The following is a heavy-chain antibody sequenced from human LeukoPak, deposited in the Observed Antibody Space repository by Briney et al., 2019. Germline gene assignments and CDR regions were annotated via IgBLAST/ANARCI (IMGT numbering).Heavy chain of an antibody. CDR2: IYYSGST. J-gene: IGHJ6*02. CDR1: GGSISSGDYY. V-gene: IGHV4-30-4*01. CDR3: ARDWFGSNYYGMDV. D-gene: IGHD3-10*01. Sequence: SQTLSLTCTVSGGSISSGDYYWSWIRQPPGKGLEWIGYIYYSGSTYYNPSLKSRVTISVDTSKNQFSLKLSSVTAADTAVYYCARDWFGSNYYGMDVWGQGTTVTVSS.